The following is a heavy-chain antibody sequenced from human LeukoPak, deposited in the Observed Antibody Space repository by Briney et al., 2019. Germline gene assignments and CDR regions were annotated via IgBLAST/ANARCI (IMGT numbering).Heavy chain of an antibody. Sequence: PGGSLRLSCAASGFTFSSYWMSWVRQAPGKGLEWVANIKQDGSEKYYVDSVKGRFTISRDNAKNSLYLQMNSLRAEDTAVYYCARVITIFGVVSEMDVWGKGTTITVSS. CDR2: IKQDGSEK. J-gene: IGHJ6*04. V-gene: IGHV3-7*01. D-gene: IGHD3-3*01. CDR3: ARVITIFGVVSEMDV. CDR1: GFTFSSYW.